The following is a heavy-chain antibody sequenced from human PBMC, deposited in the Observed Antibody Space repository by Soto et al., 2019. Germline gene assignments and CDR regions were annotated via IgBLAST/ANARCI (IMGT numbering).Heavy chain of an antibody. CDR1: GGSISSYY. Sequence: SETLSLTCTVSGGSISSYYWSWIRQPPGKGLEWIGSIYYSGSTNYNPSLKSRVTISVDTSKNQFSLKLSSVTAADTAVYYCARRLWSYNWFDPWGQGTLVTVS. D-gene: IGHD3-10*01. J-gene: IGHJ5*02. CDR2: IYYSGST. V-gene: IGHV4-59*08. CDR3: ARRLWSYNWFDP.